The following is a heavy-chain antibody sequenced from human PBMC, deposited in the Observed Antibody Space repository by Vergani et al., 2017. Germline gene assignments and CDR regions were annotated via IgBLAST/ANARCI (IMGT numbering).Heavy chain of an antibody. J-gene: IGHJ5*02. D-gene: IGHD1-7*01. CDR3: ATDITGTTIFNWFDP. Sequence: QVQLVQSGAEVKKPGASVKVSCKVSGYTPTELSMHWVRQAPGKGLGWMGGFDPEDGETIYAQKFQGRVTMTEDTSTDTAYMELSSLRSEDTGVYYCATDITGTTIFNWFDPWGQGTLVTVSS. CDR1: GYTPTELS. V-gene: IGHV1-24*01. CDR2: FDPEDGET.